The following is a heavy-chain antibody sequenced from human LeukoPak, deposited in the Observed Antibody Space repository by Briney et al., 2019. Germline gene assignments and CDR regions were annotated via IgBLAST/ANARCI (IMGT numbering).Heavy chain of an antibody. V-gene: IGHV3-23*01. J-gene: IGHJ4*02. CDR3: ARGISNNWYYFDY. CDR2: ISGSGGST. Sequence: GGSLRLSCAASGFTFSSYGMSWVRQAPGKGLEWVSAISGSGGSTYYADSVKGRFTISRDNAKNSLYLQMNSLRAEDTAVYYCARGISNNWYYFDYWGQGTLVTVSS. D-gene: IGHD3-3*02. CDR1: GFTFSSYG.